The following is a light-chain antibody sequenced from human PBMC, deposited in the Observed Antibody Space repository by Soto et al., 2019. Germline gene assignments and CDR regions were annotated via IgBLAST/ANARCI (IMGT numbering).Light chain of an antibody. J-gene: IGKJ5*01. Sequence: EIVLTQSPATLSLSPGERATLSCGASQTVSIGRYLAWYQQKPGLAPRLLIYDASSRATGIPDRFSGSGSGTDFTLTISRLDPEDFAVYFCQQYGGSSITFGQGTRLEIK. CDR3: QQYGGSSIT. CDR2: DAS. V-gene: IGKV3D-20*01. CDR1: QTVSIGRY.